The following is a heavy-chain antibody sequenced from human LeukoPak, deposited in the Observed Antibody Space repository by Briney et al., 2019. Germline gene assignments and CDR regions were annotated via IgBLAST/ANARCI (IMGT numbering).Heavy chain of an antibody. CDR3: ARIERITIFGAAKHNWIDP. CDR1: GGSISRSSYY. CDR2: IYYSRST. Sequence: PSETLSLTCTVSGGSISRSSYYWVGIRQPPGKGLEWIGTIYYSRSTYYNPSLKSRVTISGDTPRNQFSLKLTSVTAAETALYYCARIERITIFGAAKHNWIDPWGQGTLVTVSS. V-gene: IGHV4-39*01. D-gene: IGHD3-3*01. J-gene: IGHJ5*02.